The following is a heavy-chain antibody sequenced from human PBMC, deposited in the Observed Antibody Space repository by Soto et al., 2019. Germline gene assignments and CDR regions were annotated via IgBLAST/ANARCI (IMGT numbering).Heavy chain of an antibody. CDR3: ARGLKNSFVVVPAAMADYYYYYYMDV. V-gene: IGHV1-8*01. CDR1: GYTFTSYD. J-gene: IGHJ6*03. CDR2: MNPNSGNT. D-gene: IGHD2-2*01. Sequence: ASVKVSCKASGYTFTSYDINWVRQATGQRLEWMGWMNPNSGNTGYAQKFQGRVTMTRNTSISTAYMELSSLRSEDTAVYYCARGLKNSFVVVPAAMADYYYYYYMDVWGKGTTVTVSS.